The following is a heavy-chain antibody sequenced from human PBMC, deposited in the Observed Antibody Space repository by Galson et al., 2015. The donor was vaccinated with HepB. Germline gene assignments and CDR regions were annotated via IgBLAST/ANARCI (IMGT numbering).Heavy chain of an antibody. J-gene: IGHJ4*02. Sequence: SLRLSCAASGFSFSDYGMHWVRQAPGKGLEYVSTITKNGDNTYYADSLKGRFTISRDNSKNTLYLQMSGLRVEDTALYYCVKDGTATMTHHDYWGQGTLVTVSS. CDR1: GFSFSDYG. CDR2: ITKNGDNT. D-gene: IGHD5-12*01. CDR3: VKDGTATMTHHDY. V-gene: IGHV3-64D*06.